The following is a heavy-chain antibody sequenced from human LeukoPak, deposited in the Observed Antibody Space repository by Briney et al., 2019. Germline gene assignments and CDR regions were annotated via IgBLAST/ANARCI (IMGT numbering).Heavy chain of an antibody. J-gene: IGHJ3*02. V-gene: IGHV1-8*01. CDR2: MNPNSGNT. CDR1: GYTFTSYE. Sequence: GASVKVSCKASGYTFTSYEINWVRQATGQGLEWMGWMNPNSGNTGYAQKFQGRVTMTRNTSIRTAYMELSSLRSEDTAVYYCATGTYYYGLNIFNIWGQGTMVTVSS. CDR3: ATGTYYYGLNIFNI. D-gene: IGHD3-10*01.